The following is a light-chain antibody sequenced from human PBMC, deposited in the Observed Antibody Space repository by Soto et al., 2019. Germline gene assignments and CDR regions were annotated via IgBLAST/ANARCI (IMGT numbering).Light chain of an antibody. CDR3: QSYASSLSAVV. J-gene: IGLJ2*01. Sequence: QSVLTQPPSVSGAPGQRITISCTGSSSNIGAGYDVHWYQQLPGTAPKLLIYGNSNRPSVVPDRFSGSKSGTSASLAITGLDAEDEADYYCQSYASSLSAVVFGGGTQLTVL. CDR1: SSNIGAGYD. V-gene: IGLV1-40*01. CDR2: GNS.